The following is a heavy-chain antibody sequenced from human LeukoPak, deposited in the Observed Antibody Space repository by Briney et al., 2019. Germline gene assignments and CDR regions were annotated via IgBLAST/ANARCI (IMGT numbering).Heavy chain of an antibody. V-gene: IGHV3-23*01. Sequence: PGGSLRLSCAASGFTFSSYAMSWVRQAPGKGLEWVSAISGSGGSTYYADSVKGRFTISRDNSKNTLYLQMNSLGAEDTAVYYCAKDLRDGYNLGAFDIWGQGTMVTVSS. J-gene: IGHJ3*02. CDR1: GFTFSSYA. D-gene: IGHD5-24*01. CDR2: ISGSGGST. CDR3: AKDLRDGYNLGAFDI.